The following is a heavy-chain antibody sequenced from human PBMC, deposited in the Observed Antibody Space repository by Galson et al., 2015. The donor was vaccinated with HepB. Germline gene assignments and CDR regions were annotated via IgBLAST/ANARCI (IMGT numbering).Heavy chain of an antibody. CDR3: ARGEHGNRVPLFDP. V-gene: IGHV6-1*01. CDR1: GDSVSRTSAS. J-gene: IGHJ5*02. Sequence: CAISGDSVSRTSASWHWIRQSPSRGLEWLGRTYYRTKWYDDYEVSVRSRISINPDTSKNQVSLHLNSVTPEDTAVYYCARGEHGNRVPLFDPWGQGILVTVSS. CDR2: TYYRTKWYD. D-gene: IGHD1-14*01.